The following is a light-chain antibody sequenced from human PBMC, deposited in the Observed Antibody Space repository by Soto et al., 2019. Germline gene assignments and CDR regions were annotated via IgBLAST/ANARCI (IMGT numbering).Light chain of an antibody. Sequence: EIVLTQSQGTLSLSPRERATLSCRASQSVSSSYLAWYQKKPGQAPRPLIYGASSRATGIPDRFSSGACGEVFTLTISIVEADVVVVFCWQRDGWLTTFGGGTRLDIK. CDR3: QRDGWLTT. V-gene: IGKV3-20*01. CDR1: QSVSSSY. CDR2: GAS. J-gene: IGKJ5*01.